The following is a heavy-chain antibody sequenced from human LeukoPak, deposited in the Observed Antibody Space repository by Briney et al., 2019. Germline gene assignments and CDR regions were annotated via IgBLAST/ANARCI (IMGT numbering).Heavy chain of an antibody. J-gene: IGHJ2*01. CDR3: AKDKGSAGWYFDL. CDR1: GFTFDDYA. CDR2: ISWNSGSI. V-gene: IGHV3-9*03. Sequence: GGSLRLSCAASGFTFDDYAMHWVRQAPGKGLEWVSGISWNSGSIGYADSVKGRFTISRDNAKNSLYLQMNSLRAEDMALYYCAKDKGSAGWYFDLWGRGTLVTVSS.